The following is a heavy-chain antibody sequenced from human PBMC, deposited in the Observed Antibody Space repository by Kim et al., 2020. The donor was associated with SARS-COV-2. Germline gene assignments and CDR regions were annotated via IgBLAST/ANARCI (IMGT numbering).Heavy chain of an antibody. V-gene: IGHV5-51*01. J-gene: IGHJ5*02. CDR1: GYSFTSYW. D-gene: IGHD6-19*01. Sequence: GESLKISCKGSGYSFTSYWIGWVRQMPGKGLEWMGIIYPGDSDTRYSPSFQGQVTISADKSISTAYLQWSSLKASDTAMYYCARQLGIAVAATGFDPWGQGTLVTVSS. CDR3: ARQLGIAVAATGFDP. CDR2: IYPGDSDT.